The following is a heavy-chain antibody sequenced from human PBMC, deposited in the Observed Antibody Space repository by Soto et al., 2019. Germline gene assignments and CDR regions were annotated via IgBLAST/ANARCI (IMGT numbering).Heavy chain of an antibody. D-gene: IGHD1-26*01. CDR1: GGTFSSYA. Sequence: QVQLVQSGAEVKKPGSSVKVSCKASGGTFSSYAISWVRQAPGQGLEWMGGIIPIFGTANYAQKFQGRGTITGGKTTSTAYMELRSLRSEDTAVYYCAGGLHSGSYIGGHDAVDIWGQGTMVTVSS. CDR2: IIPIFGTA. CDR3: AGGLHSGSYIGGHDAVDI. V-gene: IGHV1-69*06. J-gene: IGHJ3*02.